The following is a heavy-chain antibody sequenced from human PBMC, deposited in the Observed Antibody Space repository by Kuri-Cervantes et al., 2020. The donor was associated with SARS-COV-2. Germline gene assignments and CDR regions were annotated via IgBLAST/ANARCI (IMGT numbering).Heavy chain of an antibody. CDR1: GYTFTSYG. Sequence: ASVKVSFKASGYTFTSYGISWVRQAPGQGLEWMGWISAYNGNTNYAQKFQGRVTMTRDTSTSTVYMELSSLRSEDTAVYYCARDGDYSNYGMYYFDYWGQGTLVTVSS. D-gene: IGHD4-11*01. CDR2: ISAYNGNT. V-gene: IGHV1-18*01. CDR3: ARDGDYSNYGMYYFDY. J-gene: IGHJ4*02.